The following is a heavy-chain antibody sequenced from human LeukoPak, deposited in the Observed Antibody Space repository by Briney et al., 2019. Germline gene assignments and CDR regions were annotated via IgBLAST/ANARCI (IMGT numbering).Heavy chain of an antibody. D-gene: IGHD2-8*01. J-gene: IGHJ4*02. CDR1: GFTFRSYG. CDR2: ISYDGSNK. CDR3: AKDDCTNGVCYFDY. V-gene: IGHV3-30*18. Sequence: GGSLRLSCAASGFTFRSYGMHWVRQAPGKGLEWVAVISYDGSNKYYADSVKGRFTISRDNSKNTLYLQMNSLRAEDTAVYYCAKDDCTNGVCYFDYWGQGTLVTVSS.